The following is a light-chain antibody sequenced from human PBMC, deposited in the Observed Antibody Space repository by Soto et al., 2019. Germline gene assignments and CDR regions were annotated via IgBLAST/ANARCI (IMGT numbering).Light chain of an antibody. CDR1: QSISSD. Sequence: DIPMTQSPSSLSASVGDRVTIACRASQSISSDLNWYQQTPGKAPKLLIYAASSLQSGVPSRFSGSGSGTHFTRTVSSLQAEDFATYYCQQSFSSPRTFGQGTKVEIK. CDR2: AAS. V-gene: IGKV1-39*01. CDR3: QQSFSSPRT. J-gene: IGKJ1*01.